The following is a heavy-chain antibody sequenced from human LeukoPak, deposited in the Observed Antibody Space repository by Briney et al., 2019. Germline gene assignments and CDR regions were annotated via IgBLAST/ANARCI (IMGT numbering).Heavy chain of an antibody. J-gene: IGHJ3*02. Sequence: PGGSLRLSCEASGLTFRSYWMHWVRQAPGKGLVWVSRINSDGSSTSYADSVKGRFTISRDNAKNTLYLQMNSLRAGDTAVYYCARDGEFDAFDIWGQGTMVTVSS. V-gene: IGHV3-74*01. CDR3: ARDGEFDAFDI. D-gene: IGHD3-10*01. CDR2: INSDGSST. CDR1: GLTFRSYW.